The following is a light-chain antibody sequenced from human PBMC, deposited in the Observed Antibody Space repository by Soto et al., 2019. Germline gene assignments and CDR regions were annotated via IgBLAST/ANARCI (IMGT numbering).Light chain of an antibody. CDR2: STS. CDR3: QHRYSSPYT. Sequence: DIQMTQSPSSLSAAVGDRVTITCRASQDINKYLNWYHQTPGKAPKLLIFSTSTLYSGVPSMFSGSRSGTDFTLTISSLQPEDFATYYCQHRYSSPYTFGQGTKVEIK. V-gene: IGKV1-39*01. CDR1: QDINKY. J-gene: IGKJ2*01.